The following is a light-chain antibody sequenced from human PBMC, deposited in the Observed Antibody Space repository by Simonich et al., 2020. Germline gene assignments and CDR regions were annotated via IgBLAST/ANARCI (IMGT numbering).Light chain of an antibody. J-gene: IGLJ3*02. CDR3: SSYTSSSTWV. CDR1: HRAVGGYNY. CDR2: DVS. V-gene: IGLV2-14*01. Sequence: QSALTQPPSPSGSPGESVTISCTGTHRAVGGYNYVSWYQQHPGKAPQLMIYDVSKRPSGVYDRCSGTKSGSTGSLTISGLQAEDEADYYCSSYTSSSTWVFGGGTRRTVL.